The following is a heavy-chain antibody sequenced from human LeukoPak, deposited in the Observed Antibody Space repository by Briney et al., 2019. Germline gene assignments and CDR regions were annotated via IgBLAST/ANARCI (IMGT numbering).Heavy chain of an antibody. CDR1: GFTFKSYS. CDR3: ARAMILWFGELFAFDY. V-gene: IGHV3-21*05. Sequence: GGSLRLSCAASGFTFKSYSMNWVRQAPGKGLEWVAFITSTSGDMFYADSVKGRFTISRDNAKNSLYLQMDSLRAEDTAVYYCARAMILWFGELFAFDYWGQGTLVTVSS. J-gene: IGHJ4*02. D-gene: IGHD3-10*01. CDR2: ITSTSGDM.